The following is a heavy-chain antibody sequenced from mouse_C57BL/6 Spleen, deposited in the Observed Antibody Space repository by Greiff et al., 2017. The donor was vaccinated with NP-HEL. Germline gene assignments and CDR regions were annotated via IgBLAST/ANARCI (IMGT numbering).Heavy chain of an antibody. V-gene: IGHV14-4*01. CDR3: TTPMITTAYYYAMDY. CDR1: GFNIKDDY. CDR2: IDPENGDT. D-gene: IGHD2-4*01. J-gene: IGHJ4*01. Sequence: VQLKESGAELVRPGASVKLSCTASGFNIKDDYMHWVKQRPEQGLEWIGWIDPENGDTEYASKFQGKATITADTSSNTAYLQLSSLTSEDTAVYYCTTPMITTAYYYAMDYWGQGTSVTVSS.